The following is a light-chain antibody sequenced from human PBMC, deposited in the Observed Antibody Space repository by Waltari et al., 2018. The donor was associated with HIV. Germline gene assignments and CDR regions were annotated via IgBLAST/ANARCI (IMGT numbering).Light chain of an antibody. CDR2: GAS. V-gene: IGKV3-15*01. Sequence: TQSPATRSVAPGERAPVSCSASQSVSSHLAWYQQKSGQAPRFLIYGASSRATGIPARISGTGYGTEFTLTISSLQSEDFAVYYCQQYNNWPRTFGQGTKVEIK. J-gene: IGKJ1*01. CDR3: QQYNNWPRT. CDR1: QSVSSH.